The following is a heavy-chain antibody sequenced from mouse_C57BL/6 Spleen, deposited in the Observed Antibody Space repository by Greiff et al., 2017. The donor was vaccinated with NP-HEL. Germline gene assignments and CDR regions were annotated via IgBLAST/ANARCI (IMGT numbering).Heavy chain of an antibody. V-gene: IGHV5-4*03. J-gene: IGHJ2*01. CDR3: ARTPYYYGSSYGDYFDY. CDR2: ISDGGSYT. D-gene: IGHD1-1*01. Sequence: DVKLVESGGGLVKPGGSLKLSCAASGFTFSSYAMSWVRQTPEKRLEWVATISDGGSYTYYPDNVKGRFTISRDNAKNNLYLQMSHLKSDDTAMYYCARTPYYYGSSYGDYFDYWGQGTTLTVSS. CDR1: GFTFSSYA.